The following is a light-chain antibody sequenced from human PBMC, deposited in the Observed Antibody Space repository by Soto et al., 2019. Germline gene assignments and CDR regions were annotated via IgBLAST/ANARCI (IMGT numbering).Light chain of an antibody. J-gene: IGLJ1*01. CDR1: SSDVGGYNY. CDR2: DVS. CDR3: CSYAGSPYV. Sequence: QSALTQPRSVSGSPGQSVAISCTGTSSDVGGYNYVSWFQQHPGKTPKVIIYDVSKRPSGVPDRFSGSKSGNTASLTISGLQTEDEADYYCCSYAGSPYVFGTGTQLTV. V-gene: IGLV2-11*01.